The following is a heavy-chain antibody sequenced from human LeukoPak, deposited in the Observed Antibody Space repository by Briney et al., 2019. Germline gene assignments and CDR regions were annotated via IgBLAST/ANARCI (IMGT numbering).Heavy chain of an antibody. CDR2: ISYYGSNT. CDR1: EFTFNSYG. CDR3: AKDRSYYGSASYYPGVFDY. D-gene: IGHD3-10*01. Sequence: GGSLTLSCEGSEFTFNSYGMHWVRQAPGKGLEWVAVISYYGSNTYYADSVKGRFTISRDNSKNTLYLQMNSVRAEDTAVYYCAKDRSYYGSASYYPGVFDYWGQGTLVTVSS. J-gene: IGHJ4*02. V-gene: IGHV3-30*18.